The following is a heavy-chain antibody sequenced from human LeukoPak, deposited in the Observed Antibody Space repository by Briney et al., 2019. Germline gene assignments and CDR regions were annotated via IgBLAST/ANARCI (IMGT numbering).Heavy chain of an antibody. CDR2: MNPNSGNT. Sequence: ASVKVSCKASGYTVTRYDINWVRQATGQGLEWMGWMNPNSGNTGYAQKFQGRVTMTRNTSISTAYMELSSLRSEDTAVYYCARGRSSSWLIFDYWGQGALVTVSS. CDR3: ARGRSSSWLIFDY. V-gene: IGHV1-8*01. J-gene: IGHJ4*02. CDR1: GYTVTRYD. D-gene: IGHD6-13*01.